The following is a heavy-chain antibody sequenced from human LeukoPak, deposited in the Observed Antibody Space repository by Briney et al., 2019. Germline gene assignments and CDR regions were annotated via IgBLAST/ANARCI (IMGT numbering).Heavy chain of an antibody. D-gene: IGHD2-2*01. CDR3: ARGSIGWFDP. J-gene: IGHJ5*02. V-gene: IGHV4-59*01. Sequence: SSETLSLTCAVYGGSFSGYYWSWIRQPPGKGLEWIGYIYYSGSTNYNPSLKSRVTISVDTSKNQFSLKLSSVTAADTAVYYCARGSIGWFDPWGQGTLVTVSS. CDR2: IYYSGST. CDR1: GGSFSGYY.